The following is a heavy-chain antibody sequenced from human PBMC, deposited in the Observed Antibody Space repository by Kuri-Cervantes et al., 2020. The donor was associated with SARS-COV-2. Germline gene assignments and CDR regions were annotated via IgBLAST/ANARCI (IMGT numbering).Heavy chain of an antibody. CDR3: ARVSKAARPSAWFDP. V-gene: IGHV1-2*02. D-gene: IGHD6-6*01. J-gene: IGHJ5*02. Sequence: AASQDSCKASGYTVTGSYMHRGRQAPGQELEWMGWINTNSGGKNYEQKSQGRVTVTRNTYISTAYMELSRLGSDDTAVYYCARVSKAARPSAWFDPWGQGTMVTVSS. CDR2: INTNSGGK. CDR1: GYTVTGSY.